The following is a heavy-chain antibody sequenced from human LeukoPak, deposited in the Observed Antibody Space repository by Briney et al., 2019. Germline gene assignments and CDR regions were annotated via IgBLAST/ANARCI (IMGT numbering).Heavy chain of an antibody. D-gene: IGHD3-16*01. CDR2: ITPDGSST. CDR1: GFSFSTYW. J-gene: IGHJ4*02. CDR3: SSQISRGGN. V-gene: IGHV3-74*01. Sequence: GGSLRLSCAASGFSFSTYWMHWVRQVPGKGPEWVSHITPDGSSTNYADSVKGRFTISRDSAKNTQYLQMNSLRAEDTAVYYCSSQISRGGNWGQGTLVTVSS.